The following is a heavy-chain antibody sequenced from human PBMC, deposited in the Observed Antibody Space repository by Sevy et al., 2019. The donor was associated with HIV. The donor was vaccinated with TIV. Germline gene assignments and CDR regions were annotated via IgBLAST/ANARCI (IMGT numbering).Heavy chain of an antibody. CDR2: IYHSGST. D-gene: IGHD3-10*01. CDR1: GGSISSGGYS. V-gene: IGHV4-30-2*01. CDR3: ARGITMVRGANNWFDP. J-gene: IGHJ5*02. Sequence: SETLSLTCAVSGGSISSGGYSWSWIRQPPGKGLEWIGYIYHSGSTYYNPSLKSRVTISVDRSKNQFSLKLSSVTAAETAVYYCARGITMVRGANNWFDPWGQGTLVTVSS.